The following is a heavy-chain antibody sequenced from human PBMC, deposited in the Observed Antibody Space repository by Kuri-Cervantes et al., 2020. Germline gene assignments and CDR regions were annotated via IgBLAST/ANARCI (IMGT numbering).Heavy chain of an antibody. CDR1: GFTFSSYS. J-gene: IGHJ6*02. CDR2: ISRSSSYI. V-gene: IGHV3-21*01. D-gene: IGHD3-3*01. Sequence: GGSLRLSCAASGFTFSSYSMNWVRQAPGKGLEWVSSISRSSSYIYYADSVKGRFTISRDNARNSLYLQMNSLRAEDTAVYYCAKDHPYVLRFLEWLFWRYYYYGMDVWGQGTMVTVSS. CDR3: AKDHPYVLRFLEWLFWRYYYYGMDV.